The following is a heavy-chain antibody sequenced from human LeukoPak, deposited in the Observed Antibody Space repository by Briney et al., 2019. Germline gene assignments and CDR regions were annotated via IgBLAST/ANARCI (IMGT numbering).Heavy chain of an antibody. D-gene: IGHD6-13*01. V-gene: IGHV4-4*07. J-gene: IGHJ4*02. CDR3: ARGSPSTAAVPAF. CDR2: VYSSGST. CDR1: GGSISGYY. Sequence: KPSETLSLTCTVSGGSISGYYWSWIRQPAGKGLEWIGRVYSSGSTNYNPSFESRVTMSVDTSKNQISLRLTSVTAADTAVYYCARGSPSTAAVPAFWGQGTLVTVSS.